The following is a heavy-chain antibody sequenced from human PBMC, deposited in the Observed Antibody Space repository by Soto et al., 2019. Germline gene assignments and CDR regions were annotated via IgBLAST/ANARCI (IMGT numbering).Heavy chain of an antibody. Sequence: PSETLSLTCAVYGGSFSGYYWSWIRQPPGKGLEWIGEINHSGSTNYNPSLKSRVTISVDTSKNQFSLKLSSVTAADTAVYYCARRSKVYLCAFDIWGQGTMVTVS. D-gene: IGHD1-20*01. CDR2: INHSGST. J-gene: IGHJ3*02. V-gene: IGHV4-34*01. CDR3: ARRSKVYLCAFDI. CDR1: GGSFSGYY.